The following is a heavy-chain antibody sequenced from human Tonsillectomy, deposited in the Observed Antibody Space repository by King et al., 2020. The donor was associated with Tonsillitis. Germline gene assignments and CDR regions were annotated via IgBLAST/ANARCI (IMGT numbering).Heavy chain of an antibody. J-gene: IGHJ4*02. V-gene: IGHV3-23*04. D-gene: IGHD3-16*01. Sequence: VQLVESGGGLVQPGGSLRLSCAASGFTFSSYGMNWVRQAPGKGLEWVSALSDSGATTYYADSVKGRFTISRDNSKNTLYLQMNSLRAEDTALYYCAKELGRRMPFDYWGQGTLVTVSS. CDR3: AKELGRRMPFDY. CDR2: LSDSGATT. CDR1: GFTFSSYG.